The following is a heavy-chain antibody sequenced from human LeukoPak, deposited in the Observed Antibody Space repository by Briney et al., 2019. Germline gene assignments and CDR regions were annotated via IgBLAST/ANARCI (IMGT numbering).Heavy chain of an antibody. CDR1: GYTFTGYY. Sequence: ASVKVSCKASGYTFTGYYMHWVRQAPGQGLEWMGWINPNSGGTNYAQKFQGWVTMTRDTSISTAYMELSRLRSDDTAVYYCARGLGATQLLVDYWDQGTLVTVSS. D-gene: IGHD1-26*01. CDR3: ARGLGATQLLVDY. V-gene: IGHV1-2*04. CDR2: INPNSGGT. J-gene: IGHJ4*02.